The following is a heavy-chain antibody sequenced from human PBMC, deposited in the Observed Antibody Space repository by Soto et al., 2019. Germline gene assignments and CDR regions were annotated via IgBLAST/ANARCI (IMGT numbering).Heavy chain of an antibody. V-gene: IGHV3-30-3*01. J-gene: IGHJ6*02. CDR1: GFTFSSYA. CDR2: ISYDGSNK. D-gene: IGHD2-2*02. Sequence: GGSLRLSCAASGFTFSSYAMHWVRQAPGKGLEWVAVISYDGSNKYYADSVKGRFTISRYNSKNTLYLQMNSLRAEDTAVYYCARSGCSSTSCYNGYYYYGMDVWGQGTTVTVSS. CDR3: ARSGCSSTSCYNGYYYYGMDV.